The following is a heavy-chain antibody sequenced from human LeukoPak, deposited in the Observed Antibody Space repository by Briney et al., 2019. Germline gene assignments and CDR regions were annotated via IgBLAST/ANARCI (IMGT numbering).Heavy chain of an antibody. CDR3: ARLYCSSTSCYVDY. Sequence: SETLSLTCTVSGGSISSSSYYWGWIRQPPGKGLEWIGSIYYSGSTYYNPSLKSRVTISVDTSKNQFSLKLSSVTAADTAVYYCARLYCSSTSCYVDYWGQGTLVTVSS. D-gene: IGHD2-2*01. CDR1: GGSISSSSYY. V-gene: IGHV4-39*01. J-gene: IGHJ4*02. CDR2: IYYSGST.